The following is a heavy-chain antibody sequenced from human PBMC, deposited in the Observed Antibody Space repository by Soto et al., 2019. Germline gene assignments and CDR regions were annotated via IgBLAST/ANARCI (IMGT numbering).Heavy chain of an antibody. J-gene: IGHJ6*02. D-gene: IGHD2-15*01. CDR1: GFTFTRYS. Sequence: GGSLRLSCAASGFTFTRYSMNWVRQAPGKGLEWVSSISSTTNYIYYADSMKGRFTVSRDNAKNSVYLQMNSLRDEDTAVYYGARVISRYCSGGSCPVGVDVWGQGTTVTVSS. V-gene: IGHV3-21*01. CDR3: ARVISRYCSGGSCPVGVDV. CDR2: ISSTTNYI.